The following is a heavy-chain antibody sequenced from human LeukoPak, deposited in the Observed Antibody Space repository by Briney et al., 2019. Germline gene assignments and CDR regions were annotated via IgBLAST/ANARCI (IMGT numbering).Heavy chain of an antibody. V-gene: IGHV4-39*01. J-gene: IGHJ4*02. Sequence: SETLSLTCTVSGGSISSRSYYWGWIRQPPGKGLEWIATIYYSGRTSYNPSHRRRLNISVDTTKNQFCLKLSSVTAADTAVYYCARVRAGVSDYWGQGTLVTVSS. CDR1: GGSISSRSYY. CDR3: ARVRAGVSDY. D-gene: IGHD3-10*01. CDR2: IYYSGRT.